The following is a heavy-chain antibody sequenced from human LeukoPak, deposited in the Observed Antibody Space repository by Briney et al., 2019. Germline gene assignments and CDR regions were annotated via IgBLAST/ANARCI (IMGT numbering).Heavy chain of an antibody. CDR1: GLTFSNAW. V-gene: IGHV3-15*01. Sequence: GGSLRLSCAASGLTFSNAWMSWARQAPGRGREWVGRIKRKGDDGTIDYAAPVKGRLSISRDDSKNTLYLQMNSLKSEDTAVYYCTAGTGRSDFDYWGQGTLVTVSS. J-gene: IGHJ4*02. CDR2: IKRKGDDGTI. D-gene: IGHD3/OR15-3a*01. CDR3: TAGTGRSDFDY.